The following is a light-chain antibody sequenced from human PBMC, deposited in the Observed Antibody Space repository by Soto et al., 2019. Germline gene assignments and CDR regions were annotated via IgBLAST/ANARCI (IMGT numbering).Light chain of an antibody. Sequence: ELAESPGTLSLSPGERATLSCRASQSVSSSYLAWYQQKPGQAPRLLIYGASSRATGIPDRFSGSGSGTDFTLTISRLEPEDFAVYYCQQYGSSPSPSFGQGTRLEIK. CDR1: QSVSSSY. CDR3: QQYGSSPSPS. J-gene: IGKJ5*01. CDR2: GAS. V-gene: IGKV3-20*01.